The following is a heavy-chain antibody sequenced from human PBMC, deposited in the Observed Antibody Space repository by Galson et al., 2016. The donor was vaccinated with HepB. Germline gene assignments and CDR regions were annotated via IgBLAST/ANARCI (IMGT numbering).Heavy chain of an antibody. V-gene: IGHV3-23*01. D-gene: IGHD6-19*01. J-gene: IGHJ2*01. Sequence: SLRLSCAASGFTFSNFVISWVRQAPGKGLEWVSGISGSGSHTYYADSVKGRFTISRDNSKNTVYLLMNSLRAEDTAVYYCATGGGQWSYGFFDLWGRGTLVTVSS. CDR1: GFTFSNFV. CDR3: ATGGGQWSYGFFDL. CDR2: ISGSGSHT.